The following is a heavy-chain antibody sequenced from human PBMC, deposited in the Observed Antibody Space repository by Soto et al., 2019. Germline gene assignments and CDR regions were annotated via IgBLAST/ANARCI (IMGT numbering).Heavy chain of an antibody. V-gene: IGHV1-2*02. CDR1: GYTFTGYY. D-gene: IGHD3-9*01. J-gene: IGHJ6*02. CDR2: INPNSGGT. CDR3: ARERAYDILTGYYNKPFYYYYGMDV. Sequence: ASVKVSCKASGYTFTGYYMHWVRQAPGQGLEWMGWINPNSGGTNYAQKFQGRVTMTRDTSISTAYMELSRLRSDDTAVYYCARERAYDILTGYYNKPFYYYYGMDVWGQGTTVTVSS.